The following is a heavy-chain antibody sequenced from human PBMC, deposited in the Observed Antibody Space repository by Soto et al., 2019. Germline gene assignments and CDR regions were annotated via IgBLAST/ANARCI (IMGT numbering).Heavy chain of an antibody. J-gene: IGHJ4*02. CDR1: GGSFSGYY. Sequence: QVQLQQWGAGLLKPSETLSLTCAVYGGSFSGYYWSWIRQPPGKGLEWIGEINHSGSTNYNPSLKSRVXXSXDXXKNQFSLKLSSVTAADTAVYYCARRGGGQRLDFDYWGQGNLVTVSS. V-gene: IGHV4-34*01. CDR2: INHSGST. CDR3: ARRGGGQRLDFDY.